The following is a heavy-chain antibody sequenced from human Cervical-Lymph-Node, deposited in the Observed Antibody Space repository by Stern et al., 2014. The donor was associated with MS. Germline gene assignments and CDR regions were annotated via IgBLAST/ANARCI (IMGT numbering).Heavy chain of an antibody. V-gene: IGHV4-39*02. CDR3: AGGDSVSLFYLDY. CDR1: GDSFSSSSYF. J-gene: IGHJ4*02. Sequence: QVQLQESDPGLVKPSETLSLRCSVSGDSFSSSSYFWGWVRQAPGKGLVWIGSLYYDGSTYYNPSLKSRVSLSMDIPKNPFPRKVPSVTAADTAVYYCAGGDSVSLFYLDYWGQGTPVTVSS. CDR2: LYYDGST. D-gene: IGHD5/OR15-5a*01.